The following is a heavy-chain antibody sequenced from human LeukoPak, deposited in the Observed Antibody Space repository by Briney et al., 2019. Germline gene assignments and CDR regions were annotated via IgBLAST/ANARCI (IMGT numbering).Heavy chain of an antibody. CDR1: GHTFTNYG. Sequence: ASVKVSYRASGHTFTNYGISWVRQAPGQGLEWMGWISAYNGNTNYAQKLQGRVTMTTETSTSTAYMELRSLRSDDTAIYYCARTYYYDSSGYYYGHWFDPWGQGTLVTVSS. CDR2: ISAYNGNT. J-gene: IGHJ5*02. D-gene: IGHD3-22*01. V-gene: IGHV1-18*01. CDR3: ARTYYYDSSGYYYGHWFDP.